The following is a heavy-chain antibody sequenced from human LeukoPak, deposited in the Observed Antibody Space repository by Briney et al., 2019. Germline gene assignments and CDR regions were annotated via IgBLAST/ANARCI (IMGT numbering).Heavy chain of an antibody. CDR3: ARVGGYSGYAQS. D-gene: IGHD5-12*01. V-gene: IGHV4-59*01. Sequence: SETLSLTCTVFDGSISDSYWSWIRQSQGKGLEWIGYIFYTGFTHYNPSLESRVTISVDTSKKQFSLRLRSVTAADTAVYYCARVGGYSGYAQSWGQGTLVTVSS. CDR1: DGSISDSY. CDR2: IFYTGFT. J-gene: IGHJ4*02.